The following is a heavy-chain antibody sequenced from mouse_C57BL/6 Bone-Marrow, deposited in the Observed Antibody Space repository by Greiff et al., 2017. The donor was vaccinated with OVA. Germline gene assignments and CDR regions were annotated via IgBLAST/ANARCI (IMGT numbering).Heavy chain of an antibody. D-gene: IGHD4-1*01. J-gene: IGHJ2*01. CDR2: INPYNGGT. CDR1: GYTFTDYY. CDR3: ARGTGFDY. V-gene: IGHV1-19*01. Sequence: VQLQQSGPVLVKPGASVKMSCKASGYTFTDYYMNWVQQSHGKSLEWIGVINPYNGGTSYNQTFKGKATLTVDKSSSTAYMELNSLTSEDSAVYYCARGTGFDYGGQGTTLTVSA.